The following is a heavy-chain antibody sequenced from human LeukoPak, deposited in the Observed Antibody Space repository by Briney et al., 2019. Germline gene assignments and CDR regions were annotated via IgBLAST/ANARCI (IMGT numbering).Heavy chain of an antibody. CDR1: GFTFSSYG. D-gene: IGHD2-2*01. Sequence: PGGSLRLSCAASGFTFSSYGMHWVRQAPGKGLEWVAFIRYDGSNKYYADSVKGRFTISRDNSKNTLYLQMNSLRAEDTAVYYRAKVVPAAMWFDYWGQGTLVTVSS. V-gene: IGHV3-30*02. J-gene: IGHJ4*02. CDR2: IRYDGSNK. CDR3: AKVVPAAMWFDY.